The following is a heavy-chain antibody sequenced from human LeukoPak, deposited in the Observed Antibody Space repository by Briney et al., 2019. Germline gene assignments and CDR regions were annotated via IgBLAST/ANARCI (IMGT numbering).Heavy chain of an antibody. V-gene: IGHV3-43*02. CDR3: ATWAFYHNLDV. J-gene: IGHJ6*02. Sequence: GGSLRLSCAASGFTIGPYAMYWVRQGPGRGLEGVSVIKADGSGTFYADSVRGRFTTSRDNNKNSLYLQMNSLTSEDTALYYCATWAFYHNLDVWGQGTTVIVSS. CDR1: GFTIGPYA. CDR2: IKADGSGT. D-gene: IGHD2/OR15-2a*01.